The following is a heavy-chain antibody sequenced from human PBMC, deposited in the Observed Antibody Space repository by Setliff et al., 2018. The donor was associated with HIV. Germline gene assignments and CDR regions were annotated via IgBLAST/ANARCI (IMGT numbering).Heavy chain of an antibody. CDR1: GYSISSGYY. CDR2: IYTSGST. J-gene: IGHJ4*02. CDR3: ARSPGVATITIFDY. Sequence: SETLSLTCAVSGYSISSGYYWGWIRQPPGKGLEWIGSIYTSGSTNYNPSLKSRVTISVDTSKNQVSLKLRSVTAADTAVYYCARSPGVATITIFDYWGQGTLVTVSS. D-gene: IGHD5-12*01. V-gene: IGHV4-38-2*01.